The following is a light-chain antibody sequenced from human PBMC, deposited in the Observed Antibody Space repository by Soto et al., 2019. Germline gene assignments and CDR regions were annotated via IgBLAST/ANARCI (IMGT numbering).Light chain of an antibody. Sequence: EVLMSQSPASLSVSPGEGATISCRASQGIGDTLPWYQQTPGQAPRLLIYDPSTRPTGVPTRFSGSRYGAEFTLAINSLQSEDFAVYYCQHVNSRPLTFGGGTKVEIK. CDR1: QGIGDT. CDR2: DPS. CDR3: QHVNSRPLT. V-gene: IGKV3-15*01. J-gene: IGKJ4*01.